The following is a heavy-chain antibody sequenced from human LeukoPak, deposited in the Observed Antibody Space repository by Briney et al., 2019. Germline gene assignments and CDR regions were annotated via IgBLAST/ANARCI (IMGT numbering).Heavy chain of an antibody. J-gene: IGHJ6*02. V-gene: IGHV1-8*01. Sequence: ASVKVSCKASGYTFTSYDINWVRQATGQGLQWMGWMNPNSGNTGYAQKFQGRVTMTRNTSISTAYMELSSLRSEDTAVYYCARGWLYYHGMDVWGQGTTVTVSS. CDR1: GYTFTSYD. CDR2: MNPNSGNT. D-gene: IGHD5-12*01. CDR3: ARGWLYYHGMDV.